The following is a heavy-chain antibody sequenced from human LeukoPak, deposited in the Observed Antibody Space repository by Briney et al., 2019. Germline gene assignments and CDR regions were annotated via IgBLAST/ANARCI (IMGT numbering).Heavy chain of an antibody. Sequence: GGSLRLFCAASGFTFSSYAMSWVRQAPGKGLEWVSAISGSGGSTYYADSVKGRFTISRDNSKNTLYLQMNSLRAEDTAVYYCAKGVESYDSSGLFDYWGQGTLVTVSS. CDR1: GFTFSSYA. CDR3: AKGVESYDSSGLFDY. D-gene: IGHD3-22*01. CDR2: ISGSGGST. V-gene: IGHV3-23*01. J-gene: IGHJ4*02.